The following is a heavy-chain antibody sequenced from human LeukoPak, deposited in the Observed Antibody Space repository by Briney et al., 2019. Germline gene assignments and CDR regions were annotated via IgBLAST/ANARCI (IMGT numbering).Heavy chain of an antibody. CDR1: GGSISSGGYY. V-gene: IGHV4-39*01. CDR3: ARQAVTGTDCFDY. D-gene: IGHD6-19*01. CDR2: IYYSGSA. Sequence: PSETLSLTCTVSGGSISSGGYYWSWIRQHPGKGLEWIGYIYYSGSAYYNPSLKSRVTISINTSKNQFSLKLSSVTAADTAVYYCARQAVTGTDCFDYWGQGTLVTVSS. J-gene: IGHJ4*02.